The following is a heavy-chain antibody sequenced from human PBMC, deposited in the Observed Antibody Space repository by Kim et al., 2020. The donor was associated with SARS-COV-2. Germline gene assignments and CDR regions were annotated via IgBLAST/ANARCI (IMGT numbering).Heavy chain of an antibody. V-gene: IGHV7-4-1*02. Sequence: ASVKVSCKASGYTFTSYAMNWVRQAPGQGLEWMGWINTNTGNPTYAQGFTGRFVFSLDTSVSTAYLQISSLKAEDTAVYYCARRNQADYYYYMDVWGKGTTVTVSS. CDR2: INTNTGNP. CDR1: GYTFTSYA. CDR3: ARRNQADYYYYMDV. D-gene: IGHD2-2*01. J-gene: IGHJ6*03.